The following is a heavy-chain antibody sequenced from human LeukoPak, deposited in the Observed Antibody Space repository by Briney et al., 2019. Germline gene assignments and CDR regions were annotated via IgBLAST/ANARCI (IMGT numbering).Heavy chain of an antibody. CDR3: ARDLVPYSLHNYYGMDV. CDR2: IYTSGST. J-gene: IGHJ6*02. CDR1: GGSISSYY. V-gene: IGHV4-4*07. Sequence: SETLSLTCTVSGGSISSYYWSWIRQPAGKGLEWIGRIYTSGSTNYNPSLKSRVTMSVDTSKNQFSLKLSSVTAADTAVYYCARDLVPYSLHNYYGMDVWSQGTTVTVSS. D-gene: IGHD2-21*01.